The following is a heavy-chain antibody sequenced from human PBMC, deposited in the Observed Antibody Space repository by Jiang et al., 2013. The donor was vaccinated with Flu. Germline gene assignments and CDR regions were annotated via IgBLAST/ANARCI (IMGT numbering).Heavy chain of an antibody. J-gene: IGHJ6*02. CDR3: AREARRYYDFWSGYYTGYGMDV. V-gene: IGHV4-59*01. Sequence: KGLEWIGYIYYSGSTNYNPSLKSRVTISVDTSKNQFSLKLSSVTAADTAVYYCAREARRYYDFWSGYYTGYGMDVWGQGTTVTVSS. CDR2: IYYSGST. D-gene: IGHD3-3*01.